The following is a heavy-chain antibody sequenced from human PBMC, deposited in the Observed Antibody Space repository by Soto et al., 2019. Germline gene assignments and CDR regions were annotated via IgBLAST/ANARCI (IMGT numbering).Heavy chain of an antibody. CDR3: ARDLFVVVEAASLPDC. V-gene: IGHV1-3*01. J-gene: IGHJ4*02. D-gene: IGHD2-15*01. CDR2: INPGNGYT. CDR1: GYSFTNYA. Sequence: QVQLVQSGAEVKKPGASVKVSCKASGYSFTNYAIHWVRQAPGQRLEWMGWINPGNGYTTYSQKFHGRVTFTRDTSASTAYMELSSLRSDATAVYYCARDLFVVVEAASLPDCWGQGTLVTVSS.